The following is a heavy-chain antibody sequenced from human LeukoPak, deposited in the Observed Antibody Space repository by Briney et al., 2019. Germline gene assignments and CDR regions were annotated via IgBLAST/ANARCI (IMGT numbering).Heavy chain of an antibody. V-gene: IGHV4-59*02. CDR3: ARDLMRYSSSWYLGYYYYYYMDV. J-gene: IGHJ6*03. CDR1: GGSVGRSF. Sequence: PSETLSLTCTVSGGSVGRSFWGWLRQPPGKGLESIGYTSHTGTTNYNPSLKSRVTISLDTSKNQFSLRLTSVTAADTAVYYCARDLMRYSSSWYLGYYYYYYMDVWGKGTTVTVSS. D-gene: IGHD6-13*01. CDR2: TSHTGTT.